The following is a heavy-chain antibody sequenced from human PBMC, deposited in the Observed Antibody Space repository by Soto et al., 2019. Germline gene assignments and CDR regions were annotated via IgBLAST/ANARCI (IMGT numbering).Heavy chain of an antibody. CDR2: IKSKTDGGTT. D-gene: IGHD6-13*01. J-gene: IGHJ6*02. V-gene: IGHV3-15*01. Sequence: GGSLRLSCAASGFTFSNAWMSWVRQAPGKGLEWVGRIKSKTDGGTTDYAAPVKGRFTISRDDSKNTLYLQMNSLKTKDTAVYYCTTDPQNPIAAAGQPRPTDYGMDVWGQGTAVTVSS. CDR1: GFTFSNAW. CDR3: TTDPQNPIAAAGQPRPTDYGMDV.